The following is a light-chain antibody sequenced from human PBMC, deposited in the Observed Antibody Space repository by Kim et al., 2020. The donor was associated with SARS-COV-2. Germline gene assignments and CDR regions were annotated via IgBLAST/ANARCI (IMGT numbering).Light chain of an antibody. Sequence: QLVLTQPPSASGTPGQRVTISCSGSSSNIGSNYVYWYQQLPGMAPKLLIYRNNQRPSGVPDRFSGSKSGTSASLAISGLRSEDEADYYCAAWDDSLSGHYVFGTGTKVTVL. CDR1: SSNIGSNY. CDR3: AAWDDSLSGHYV. CDR2: RNN. J-gene: IGLJ1*01. V-gene: IGLV1-47*01.